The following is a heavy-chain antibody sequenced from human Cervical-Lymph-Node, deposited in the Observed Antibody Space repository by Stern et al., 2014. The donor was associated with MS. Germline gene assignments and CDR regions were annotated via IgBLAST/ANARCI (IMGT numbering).Heavy chain of an antibody. J-gene: IGHJ6*02. CDR1: GYTFTDYY. CDR3: ARVNHYGMDV. CDR2: INPNSGGT. V-gene: IGHV1-2*06. D-gene: IGHD1-14*01. Sequence: MQLVESGAEVNKPGASVKVSCKASGYTFTDYYTHWVRQAPGQGLEWMGRINPNSGGTNYAQKFQGRVTMTRDTSISTAYMELSRLSSDDTAVYYCARVNHYGMDVWGQGTTVTVSS.